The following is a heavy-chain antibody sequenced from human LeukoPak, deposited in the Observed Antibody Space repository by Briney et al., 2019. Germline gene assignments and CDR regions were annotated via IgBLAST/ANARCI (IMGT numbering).Heavy chain of an antibody. V-gene: IGHV3-23*01. Sequence: GGSLRLSCAASGFTFSSYAMSWVRQAPGKGLEWVSTISGSAGSTYYADSVKGRFTISGDNSKNTLYLQMNSLRAEDTAVYYCAKHRGSSTSCPDYWGQGTLVTVSS. D-gene: IGHD2-2*01. CDR3: AKHRGSSTSCPDY. J-gene: IGHJ4*02. CDR1: GFTFSSYA. CDR2: ISGSAGST.